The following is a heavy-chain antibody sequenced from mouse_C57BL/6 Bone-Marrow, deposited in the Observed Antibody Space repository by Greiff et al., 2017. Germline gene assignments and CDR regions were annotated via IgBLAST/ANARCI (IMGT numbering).Heavy chain of an antibody. D-gene: IGHD1-1*01. J-gene: IGHJ2*01. CDR2: MHPNSGST. Sequence: QVQLQQSGAELVKPGASVKLSCTASGYTFTSYWMHWVKQRPGQGLEWIGRMHPNSGSTNYNEKFQSKATMTADKSSSTAYMQLSSLTSEDSAVYYCARGTSVVSFDYWGQGTALTVSS. CDR3: ARGTSVVSFDY. V-gene: IGHV1-64*01. CDR1: GYTFTSYW.